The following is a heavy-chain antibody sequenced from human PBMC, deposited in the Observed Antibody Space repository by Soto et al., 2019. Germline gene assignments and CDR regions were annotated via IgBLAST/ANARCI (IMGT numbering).Heavy chain of an antibody. J-gene: IGHJ4*02. CDR2: IYYSGST. CDR3: ARGALWFGGKFDY. Sequence: QVQLQESGPGLVKPSQTLSLTYTASGGSISSGGYYWSLIRQHPGKGLEWIGYIYYSGSTYYNPSLQSRVTISVDTSTNQFSLKLSSVTAADTAVYYCARGALWFGGKFDYWGQGTLVTVSS. V-gene: IGHV4-31*03. D-gene: IGHD3-10*01. CDR1: GGSISSGGYY.